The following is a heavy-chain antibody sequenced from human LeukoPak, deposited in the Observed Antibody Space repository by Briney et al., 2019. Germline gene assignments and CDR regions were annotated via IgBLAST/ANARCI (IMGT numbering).Heavy chain of an antibody. CDR1: GYTLTELS. CDR3: ATSLYCSSTSCYKGFGWFDP. D-gene: IGHD2-2*02. J-gene: IGHJ5*02. CDR2: FDPEDGET. V-gene: IGHV1-24*01. Sequence: ASVKVSCKVSGYTLTELSMHWVRQAPGKGLEWMGGFDPEDGETIYAQKFQGRVTMTEDTSTDTAYMELSSLRSEDTAVYYCATSLYCSSTSCYKGFGWFDPWGQGTLVTVSS.